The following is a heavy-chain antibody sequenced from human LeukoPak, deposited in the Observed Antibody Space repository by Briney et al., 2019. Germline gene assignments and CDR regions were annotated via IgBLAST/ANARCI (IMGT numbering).Heavy chain of an antibody. J-gene: IGHJ4*02. V-gene: IGHV3-13*01. CDR3: ARGYSYRYDF. CDR2: IGTAGDS. D-gene: IGHD3-16*02. Sequence: PGGSLRLSCAASGFTFSNYDMHWVRQATGKGLEWVSAIGTAGDSYYPGSVKGRFTISRENAKNPLYLQMNSLRAGDTAVYYCARGYSYRYDFWGQGTLVTVSS. CDR1: GFTFSNYD.